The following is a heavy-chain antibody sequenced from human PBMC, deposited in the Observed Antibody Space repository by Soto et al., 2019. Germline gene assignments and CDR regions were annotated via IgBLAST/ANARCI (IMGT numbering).Heavy chain of an antibody. D-gene: IGHD1-1*01. CDR3: AKGPERPNYYYYGMDV. V-gene: IGHV3-23*01. Sequence: PGGSLRLSCAASGFTFSSYAMSWVRQAPGKGLEWVSTISGSGGITYHADSVKGRFTISRDNSKNTLYLQMNSLRVDDTAVYYCAKGPERPNYYYYGMDVRGQGTTVTVSS. CDR2: ISGSGGIT. J-gene: IGHJ6*01. CDR1: GFTFSSYA.